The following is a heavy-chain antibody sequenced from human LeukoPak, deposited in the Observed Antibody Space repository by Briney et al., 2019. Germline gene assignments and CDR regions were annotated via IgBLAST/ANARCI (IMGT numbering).Heavy chain of an antibody. CDR3: AAWIPAARAKDDY. Sequence: ASVTVSCKASGFTFTSSAVQWVRQARGQRLEWIGWIVVGSGNTNYAQKFQERVTITRDMSTSTAYMELSSLRSEDTAVYYCAAWIPAARAKDDYWGQGTLVTVSS. D-gene: IGHD2-2*01. CDR2: IVVGSGNT. J-gene: IGHJ4*02. V-gene: IGHV1-58*01. CDR1: GFTFTSSA.